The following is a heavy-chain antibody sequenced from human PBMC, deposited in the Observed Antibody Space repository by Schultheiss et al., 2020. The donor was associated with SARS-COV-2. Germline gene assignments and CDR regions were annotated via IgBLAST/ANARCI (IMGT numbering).Heavy chain of an antibody. V-gene: IGHV4-59*01. CDR1: GGSISSYY. D-gene: IGHD3-22*01. CDR2: IYYSGST. CDR3: AREGGDDSSGRGFDY. J-gene: IGHJ4*02. Sequence: SQTLSLTCTVSGGSISSYYWSWIRQPPGKGLEWIGYIYYSGSTNYNPSLKSRVTISLDTSKNHFSLKLASVTAADTAVYYCAREGGDDSSGRGFDYWGQGTLVTVSS.